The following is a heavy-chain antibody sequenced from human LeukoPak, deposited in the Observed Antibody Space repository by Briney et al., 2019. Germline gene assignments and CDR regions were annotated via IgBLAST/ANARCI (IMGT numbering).Heavy chain of an antibody. CDR3: AKERGIAAAAYGMDV. CDR2: INWSTSTM. J-gene: IGHJ6*02. CDR1: GFSFFSYN. D-gene: IGHD6-13*01. Sequence: GGSLKLSFAASGFSFFSYNMNWVRQAPGKGLEWVSHINWSTSTMYYADSVKGRFTISRDNAKNSLYLQMNSLRAEDTAVYYCAKERGIAAAAYGMDVWGQGTTVTVSS. V-gene: IGHV3-48*01.